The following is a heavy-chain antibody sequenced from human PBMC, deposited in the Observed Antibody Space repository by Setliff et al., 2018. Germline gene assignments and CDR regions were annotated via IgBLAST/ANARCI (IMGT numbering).Heavy chain of an antibody. Sequence: SETLSLTCTVSGGSVSGYYWSWIRQPPGKALEWIGYIHYAGTTFYNPSLKSRVTMSVDTSKNQFSLKVSSVTAADTAVYYCARLSPYNTGPPFDYWGQGTLVTVSS. V-gene: IGHV4-59*08. J-gene: IGHJ4*02. D-gene: IGHD2-8*02. CDR1: GGSVSGYY. CDR2: IHYAGTT. CDR3: ARLSPYNTGPPFDY.